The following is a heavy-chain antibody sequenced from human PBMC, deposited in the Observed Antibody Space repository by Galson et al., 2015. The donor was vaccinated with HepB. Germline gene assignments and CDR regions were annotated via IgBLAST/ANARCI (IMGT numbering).Heavy chain of an antibody. J-gene: IGHJ4*02. CDR1: GGSFSGYY. Sequence: QVQLQESGPGLVKPSETLSLTCAVYGGSFSGYYWSWIRQPPGKGLEWIGEINHSGSTNYNPSLKSRVTISVDASKNRFSVKLSSVTAAGTAVYYCASRSVMDFAYWGQGTLVTVSS. CDR3: ASRSVMDFAY. CDR2: INHSGST. V-gene: IGHV4-34*01. D-gene: IGHD2-21*01.